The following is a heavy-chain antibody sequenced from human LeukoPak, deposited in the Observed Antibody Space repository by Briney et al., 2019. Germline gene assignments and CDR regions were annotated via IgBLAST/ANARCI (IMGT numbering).Heavy chain of an antibody. J-gene: IGHJ6*02. CDR3: ARGGADIVVVPAFRMDV. V-gene: IGHV1-46*01. CDR2: INPSGGST. D-gene: IGHD2-2*01. Sequence: ASVKVSCKASGYTFTSYYMHWVRQAPGRGLEWMGIINPSGGSTSYAQKFQGRVTMTRDTSTSTVYMELSSPRSEDTAVYYCARGGADIVVVPAFRMDVWGQGTTVTVSS. CDR1: GYTFTSYY.